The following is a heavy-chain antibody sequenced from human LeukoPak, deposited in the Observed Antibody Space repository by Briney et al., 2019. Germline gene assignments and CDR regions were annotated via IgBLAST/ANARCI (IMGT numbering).Heavy chain of an antibody. Sequence: SGTLSLTCAVSGGSISSSNWWSWVRQPPGKGLEWIGEIYHSGSTNYNPSLKSRVTISVDKSKNQFSLKLSSVTAADTAVYYCASLRPRQWYYDSSGYYSIDYWGQGTLVTVSS. CDR1: GGSISSSNW. V-gene: IGHV4-4*02. CDR2: IYHSGST. J-gene: IGHJ4*02. D-gene: IGHD3-22*01. CDR3: ASLRPRQWYYDSSGYYSIDY.